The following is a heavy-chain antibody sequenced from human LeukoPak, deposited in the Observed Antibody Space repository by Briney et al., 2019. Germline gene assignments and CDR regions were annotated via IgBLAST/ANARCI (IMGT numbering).Heavy chain of an antibody. CDR2: ISYDESNK. J-gene: IGHJ4*02. D-gene: IGHD4-17*01. Sequence: GGSLRLSCAASGFTFSSYGMHWVRQAPCKGLEWVAVISYDESNKYYADSVKGRFTISRDNSKNTLYLQMNSLRAEDTAVYYCAKETGDLYFHYWGQGTLVTVSS. CDR1: GFTFSSYG. V-gene: IGHV3-30*18. CDR3: AKETGDLYFHY.